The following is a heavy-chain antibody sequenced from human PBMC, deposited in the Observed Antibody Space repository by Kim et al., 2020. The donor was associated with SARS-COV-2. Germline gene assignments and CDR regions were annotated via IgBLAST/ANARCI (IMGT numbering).Heavy chain of an antibody. CDR3: ATDSGPSSYGYIDY. V-gene: IGHV3-23*01. D-gene: IGHD5-18*01. Sequence: ADAMEGRFTISRDNSQNTRSLQVNSLRAEDTALYYCATDSGPSSYGYIDYWGQGTLVTVSS. J-gene: IGHJ4*02.